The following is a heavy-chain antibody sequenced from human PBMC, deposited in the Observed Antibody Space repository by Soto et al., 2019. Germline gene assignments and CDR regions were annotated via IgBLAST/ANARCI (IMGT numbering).Heavy chain of an antibody. Sequence: GGSLRLSCAASGFTFSSYAMSWVRQAPGKGLEWVSGISGSGGSSSNADSVKGRFTISRDNSKNTLFLQMNSLRAEDTAVYYCAKENPFAARVYYYYGVDVWGQGTTVTVSS. V-gene: IGHV3-23*01. CDR1: GFTFSSYA. J-gene: IGHJ6*02. CDR3: AKENPFAARVYYYYGVDV. CDR2: ISGSGGSS. D-gene: IGHD6-6*01.